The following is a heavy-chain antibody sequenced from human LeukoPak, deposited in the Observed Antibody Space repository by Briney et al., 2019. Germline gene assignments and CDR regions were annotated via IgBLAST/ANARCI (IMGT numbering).Heavy chain of an antibody. J-gene: IGHJ4*02. Sequence: GGSLRLSCAASGFTFSSYAMSWVRQAPGKGLEWVSAISGSGGSTYYADSVKGRFTISRDNSKNTLYLQMNSLRAEDTAVYYCAKGDYVWGSYRSKYYFDYWGQGTLVTVSS. CDR3: AKGDYVWGSYRSKYYFDY. V-gene: IGHV3-23*01. CDR1: GFTFSSYA. CDR2: ISGSGGST. D-gene: IGHD3-16*02.